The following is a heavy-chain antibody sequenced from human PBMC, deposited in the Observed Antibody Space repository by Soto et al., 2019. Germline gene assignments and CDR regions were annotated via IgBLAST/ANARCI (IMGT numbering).Heavy chain of an antibody. V-gene: IGHV5-10-1*01. J-gene: IGHJ6*02. Sequence: GESLKISCKGSGYSFTSYWISWVRQMPGKGLEWMGRIDPSDSYTNYSPSFQGHVTISADKSISTAYLQWSSLKASDTAMYYCARTDIYCSGGSCYGMVVWGQGTTVTVSS. CDR3: ARTDIYCSGGSCYGMVV. CDR2: IDPSDSYT. D-gene: IGHD2-15*01. CDR1: GYSFTSYW.